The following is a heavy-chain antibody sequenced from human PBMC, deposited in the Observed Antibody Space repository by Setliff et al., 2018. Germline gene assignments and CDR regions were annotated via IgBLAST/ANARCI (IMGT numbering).Heavy chain of an antibody. CDR3: AAPGGGSYRF. J-gene: IGHJ4*02. CDR2: IYTSGST. V-gene: IGHV4-4*08. CDR1: GGSISSYY. D-gene: IGHD1-26*01. Sequence: SETLSLTCTVSGGSISSYYWSWIRQPPGKGLEWIGYIYTSGSTNYNPSLKSRVTISVDTSKNQFSLNLSSVTAADTAVYYCAAPGGGSYRFWGQGTLVTVSS.